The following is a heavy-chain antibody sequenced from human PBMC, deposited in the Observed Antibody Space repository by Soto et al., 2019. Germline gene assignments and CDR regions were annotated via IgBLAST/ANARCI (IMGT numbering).Heavy chain of an antibody. CDR1: GFTVSSNY. D-gene: IGHD4-17*01. CDR2: ISSGGST. CDR3: ARGSVKYYLDY. V-gene: IGHV3-66*01. Sequence: DVQLVESGGGLVQPGDSLRLSCAASGFTVSSNYMIWVRQPPGKGLEWVSVISSGGSTYYADSVKGRFTTSRDNSKNTLYLQMTNLRAEDTAVYYCARGSVKYYLDYWGQGTLVTVSS. J-gene: IGHJ4*02.